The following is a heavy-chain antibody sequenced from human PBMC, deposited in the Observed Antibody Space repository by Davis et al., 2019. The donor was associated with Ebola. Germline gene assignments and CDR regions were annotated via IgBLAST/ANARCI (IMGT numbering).Heavy chain of an antibody. D-gene: IGHD3-3*01. CDR3: ARGATYYDFWSGLTNHYFDY. CDR2: ISWNGGTV. Sequence: SLKISCAASGFTFDDYALYWVRQAPGKGLEWVSGISWNGGTVGYADSVKGRFTIPRDNSKNTLYLQMNSLRAEDTAVYYCARGATYYDFWSGLTNHYFDYWGQGTLVTVSS. V-gene: IGHV3-9*01. J-gene: IGHJ4*02. CDR1: GFTFDDYA.